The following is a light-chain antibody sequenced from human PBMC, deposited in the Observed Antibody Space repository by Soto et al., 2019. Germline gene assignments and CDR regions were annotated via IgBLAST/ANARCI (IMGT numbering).Light chain of an antibody. CDR2: GTS. V-gene: IGLV1-40*01. CDR1: SSNIGAGYD. Sequence: QSVLTQPPSVSGAPGQRVTISCTGSSSNIGAGYDVHWYQQVPGTAPKLLIFGTSNRPSGFPDRFAGSKSGTSASLAITGLQAEDEADSYCQSYDSSLSGSEVFGGGTKLTV. CDR3: QSYDSSLSGSEV. J-gene: IGLJ2*01.